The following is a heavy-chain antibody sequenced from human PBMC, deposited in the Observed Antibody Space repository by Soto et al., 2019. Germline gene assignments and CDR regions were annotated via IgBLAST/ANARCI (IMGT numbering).Heavy chain of an antibody. CDR3: ARYPPRLRCKPACDAFDI. D-gene: IGHD3-3*01. V-gene: IGHV4-39*01. CDR1: GGSISSSSYY. J-gene: IGHJ3*02. Sequence: QLQLQESGPGLVKPSETLSLTCTVSGGSISSSSYYWGWIRQPPGKGLEWIGSIYYSGSTYYNPSPKRRVTISVDTSKNQFSLKLSSVTAADTAVYYCARYPPRLRCKPACDAFDIWGQGTMVTVSS. CDR2: IYYSGST.